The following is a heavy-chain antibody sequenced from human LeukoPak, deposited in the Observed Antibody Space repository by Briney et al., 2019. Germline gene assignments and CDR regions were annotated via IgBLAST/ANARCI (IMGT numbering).Heavy chain of an antibody. Sequence: GSLRLFCAASGFRVINAWMSWGRQAPGQGLEWVGRIKSSADGGTTGYAAPVEGRFSISRDESENTLYLQMNSLQIDDTALYYCLIFPGRWGQGTLVTVSS. J-gene: IGHJ4*02. CDR1: GFRVINAW. V-gene: IGHV3-15*05. CDR3: LIFPGR. CDR2: IKSSADGGTT. D-gene: IGHD3-3*01.